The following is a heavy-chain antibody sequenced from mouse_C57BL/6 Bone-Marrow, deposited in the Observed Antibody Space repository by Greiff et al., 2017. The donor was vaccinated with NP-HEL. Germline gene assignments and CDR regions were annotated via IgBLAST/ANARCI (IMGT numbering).Heavy chain of an antibody. D-gene: IGHD4-1*01. Sequence: EVQLVESGGDLVKPGGSLKLSCAASGFTFSSYGMSWVRQTPDKRLEWVATISSGGSYTYYPDSVKGRFTISRDNAKNTLYLQMSSLKSDDTAMYYCARHNCSYAMDDWGQGTSVTVAS. CDR3: ARHNCSYAMDD. CDR2: ISSGGSYT. V-gene: IGHV5-6*01. CDR1: GFTFSSYG. J-gene: IGHJ4*01.